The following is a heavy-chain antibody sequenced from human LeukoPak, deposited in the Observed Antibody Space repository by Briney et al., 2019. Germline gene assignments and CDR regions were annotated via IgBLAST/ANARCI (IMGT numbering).Heavy chain of an antibody. D-gene: IGHD3-22*01. CDR1: GFTFSNAW. CDR2: IKSKTDGGTT. V-gene: IGHV3-15*01. CDR3: TTDVGYDSSGYYLFDY. J-gene: IGHJ4*02. Sequence: GGSLRLSCAASGFTFSNAWMSWVRQAPGKGLEWVGRIKSKTDGGTTDYAAPVKGRFTISRDDPKNTLYLQMNSLKTEDTAVYYCTTDVGYDSSGYYLFDYWGQGTLVTVSS.